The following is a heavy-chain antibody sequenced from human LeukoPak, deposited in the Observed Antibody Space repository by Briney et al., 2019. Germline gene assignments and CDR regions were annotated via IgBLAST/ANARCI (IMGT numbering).Heavy chain of an antibody. Sequence: PGGSLRLSCAASGLTVSTNYMSWVRQAPGKGLEWVSVIYSGGSTYYADSVKGRFTISRDTSKNTLYLQMDSLRAEDTAVYYCARDADRGWYPYWGQGTLVIVSS. J-gene: IGHJ4*02. CDR3: ARDADRGWYPY. V-gene: IGHV3-53*01. CDR2: IYSGGST. CDR1: GLTVSTNY. D-gene: IGHD6-19*01.